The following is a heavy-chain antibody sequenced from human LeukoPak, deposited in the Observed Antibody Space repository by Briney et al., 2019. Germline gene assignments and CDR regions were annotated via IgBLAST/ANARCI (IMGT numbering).Heavy chain of an antibody. CDR3: AKEVVLGFGTSAIDY. D-gene: IGHD2-15*01. V-gene: IGHV3-23*01. J-gene: IGHJ4*02. Sequence: AESLTLSCAPSAFTLTNYAMSWIRQPPGKWLEWVSHITGSGGSTYYADSVKGRFTISRDTSKSTLYLQMNSLRAEDTAVYYCAKEVVLGFGTSAIDYWGQGTLVTVSS. CDR2: ITGSGGST. CDR1: AFTLTNYA.